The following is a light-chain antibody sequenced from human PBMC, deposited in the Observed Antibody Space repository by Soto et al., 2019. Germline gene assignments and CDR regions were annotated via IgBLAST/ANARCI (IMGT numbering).Light chain of an antibody. J-gene: IGLJ3*02. CDR1: PGPVTSTHY. Sequence: QTVVTQDPSLTVSPGGTVTLTCDSSPGPVTSTHYPYWFQQKPGPAPRTLIYDTSNRHSWTPARFSGSLLGGKAALTLSGAQPEDEAEYHCLLSYSGDVVFGGGTKLTVL. CDR3: LLSYSGDVV. V-gene: IGLV7-46*01. CDR2: DTS.